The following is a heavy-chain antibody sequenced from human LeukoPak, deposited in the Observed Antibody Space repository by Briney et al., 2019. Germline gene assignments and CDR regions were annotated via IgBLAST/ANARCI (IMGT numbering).Heavy chain of an antibody. CDR1: GYMFTGYY. Sequence: GASVKVSCKASGYMFTGYYIHWVRQAPGQGLEWMGWINFNSGGTHYAQKFQGRVTMTRDTYITTAYMELSSLRSDDTAVYYCARENYVYDYWGQGTLVTVSS. V-gene: IGHV1-2*02. CDR2: INFNSGGT. J-gene: IGHJ4*02. CDR3: ARENYVYDY. D-gene: IGHD1-7*01.